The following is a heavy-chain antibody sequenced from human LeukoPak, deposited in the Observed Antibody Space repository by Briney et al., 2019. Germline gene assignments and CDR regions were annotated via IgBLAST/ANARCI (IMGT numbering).Heavy chain of an antibody. CDR2: LYSSGSA. CDR1: GASISSSNYF. V-gene: IGHV4-39*01. D-gene: IGHD6-13*01. J-gene: IGHJ4*02. CDR3: ARHNRMGAAATLGVFDY. Sequence: SETLSLTCTVSGASISSSNYFWGWIRQPPGKGLEWIGSLYSSGSAYYNPSLKSRVSMSVDTFQNQFSLKLSSVTAADTAVYYCARHNRMGAAATLGVFDYWGQGTLVTVPS.